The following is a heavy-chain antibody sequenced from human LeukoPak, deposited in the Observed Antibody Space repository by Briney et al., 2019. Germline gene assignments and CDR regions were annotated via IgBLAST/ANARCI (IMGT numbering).Heavy chain of an antibody. D-gene: IGHD3-22*01. Sequence: GASVKVSCKASGYTFTGYYMHWVRQAPGQGLEWMGWINPNSGGTNYAQKFQGRVTMTRDTSISTAYMELSRLRSDDTAVYYCARQGGYYYDSSGYYRYWGQGTLVTVSS. CDR1: GYTFTGYY. CDR2: INPNSGGT. V-gene: IGHV1-2*02. J-gene: IGHJ4*02. CDR3: ARQGGYYYDSSGYYRY.